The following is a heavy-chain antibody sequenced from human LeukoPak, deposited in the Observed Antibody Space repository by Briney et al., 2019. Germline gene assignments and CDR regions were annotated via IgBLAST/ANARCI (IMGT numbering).Heavy chain of an antibody. Sequence: GGSLRLSCAASGFTFDDYAMHWVRQAPGKGLEWVSGISWNSGSIGYADSVKGRFTISRDNAKNSLYLQMNSLRAEDTALYYCAKDIKRFGELLYSSLAFDIWGQGTMVTVSS. J-gene: IGHJ3*02. CDR2: ISWNSGSI. V-gene: IGHV3-9*01. D-gene: IGHD3-10*01. CDR3: AKDIKRFGELLYSSLAFDI. CDR1: GFTFDDYA.